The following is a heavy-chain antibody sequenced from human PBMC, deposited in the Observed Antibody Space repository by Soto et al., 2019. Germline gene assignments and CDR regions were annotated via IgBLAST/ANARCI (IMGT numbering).Heavy chain of an antibody. Sequence: SLTCAVSGGSFTSNSWWTWVRQPPVQGLELSVEIYRAGSANDKPSLRSGGTIALDKSENQFSLKVTSLTAAHTAVYYCASRDPGNSVDYWGQGTLVTASS. CDR2: IYRAGSA. J-gene: IGHJ4*02. CDR1: GGSFTSNSW. V-gene: IGHV4-4*02. D-gene: IGHD5-12*01. CDR3: ASRDPGNSVDY.